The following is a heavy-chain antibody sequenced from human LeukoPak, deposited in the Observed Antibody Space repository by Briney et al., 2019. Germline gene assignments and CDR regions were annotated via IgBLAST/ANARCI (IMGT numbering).Heavy chain of an antibody. V-gene: IGHV1-2*06. CDR2: INPNSGGT. CDR1: GYTFTDYY. CDR3: TRPDCYLHDAFDI. D-gene: IGHD2-21*01. J-gene: IGHJ3*02. Sequence: GASVKVSCKASGYTFTDYYMHWVRQAPGQGLEWMGRINPNSGGTNYAQKFQGRVTMTRDTSIGTAYMELSRLRSDDTAVYYCTRPDCYLHDAFDIWGQGTMVTVSS.